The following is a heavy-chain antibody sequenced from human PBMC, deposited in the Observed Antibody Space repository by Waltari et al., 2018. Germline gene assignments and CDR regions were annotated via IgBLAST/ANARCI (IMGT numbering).Heavy chain of an antibody. CDR1: GGSISGYY. CDR2: IGGSGGST. V-gene: IGHV4-59*12. CDR3: ARTGSSGWSLDY. Sequence: QVQLQESGPGLVKPSETLSLTCAVSGGSISGYYWNWIRQTPGKGLEWIGYIGGSGGSTYSNPSLKSRVTISADTSKNHFSLKLSSVTAADTAVYYCARTGSSGWSLDYWGQGVLVTVSS. J-gene: IGHJ4*02. D-gene: IGHD6-13*01.